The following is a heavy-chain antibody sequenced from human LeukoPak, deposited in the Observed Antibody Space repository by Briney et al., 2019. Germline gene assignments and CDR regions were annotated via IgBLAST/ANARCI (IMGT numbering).Heavy chain of an antibody. CDR1: GYSFTSYW. Sequence: GESLKISCKGSGYSFTSYWIGWVRQMPGKGLEWMGIIYPGDSDTRYSPSFQGQVTISADKSISTSYLQWSSLKTSDTAIYYCARLIDWGSSSRQNWFDPWGQGTLVTVSS. CDR2: IYPGDSDT. D-gene: IGHD3-9*01. J-gene: IGHJ5*02. V-gene: IGHV5-51*01. CDR3: ARLIDWGSSSRQNWFDP.